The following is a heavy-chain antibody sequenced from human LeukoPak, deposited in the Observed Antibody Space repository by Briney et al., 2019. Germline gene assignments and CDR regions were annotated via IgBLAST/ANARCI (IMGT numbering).Heavy chain of an antibody. D-gene: IGHD3-22*01. CDR2: IYYSGST. CDR3: ARGYYDSSGYSYPFDY. CDR1: GGSISHYY. Sequence: SETLSLTCTVSGGSISHYYWNWIRQPPGKGLEWIGYIYYSGSTNYNPSLKSRVTISVDTSKNQFSLKLSSVTAADTAVYYCARGYYDSSGYSYPFDYWGQGTLVTVSS. J-gene: IGHJ4*02. V-gene: IGHV4-59*01.